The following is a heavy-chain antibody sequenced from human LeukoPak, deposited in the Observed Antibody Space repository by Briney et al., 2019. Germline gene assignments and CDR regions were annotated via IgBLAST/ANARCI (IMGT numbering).Heavy chain of an antibody. J-gene: IGHJ4*02. Sequence: PSDTLSLTCTLAAAFISIHYGRWTRQPPGKGRECIGYIYYSGSTNYNPSLKSRVTISVDTPRKHFILKWTALTATATAEYSVTRDKREIDYWGQGTLVTVSS. CDR3: TRDKREIDY. V-gene: IGHV4-59*11. CDR1: AAFISIHY. CDR2: IYYSGST.